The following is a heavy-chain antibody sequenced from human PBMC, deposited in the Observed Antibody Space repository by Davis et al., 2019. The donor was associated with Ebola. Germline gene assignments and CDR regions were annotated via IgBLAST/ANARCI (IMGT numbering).Heavy chain of an antibody. CDR3: VRDNRNYAFDI. J-gene: IGHJ3*02. V-gene: IGHV3-72*01. CDR2: SRDKANKHTT. Sequence: PGGSLRLSCAGPGFTFSDRYIDWVRQAPGKGLEWVGRSRDKANKHTTEYAASARGRFTISRADSGNSLWLQMNSLKTEDTALYYCVRDNRNYAFDIWGQGTMVTVSS. CDR1: GFTFSDRY.